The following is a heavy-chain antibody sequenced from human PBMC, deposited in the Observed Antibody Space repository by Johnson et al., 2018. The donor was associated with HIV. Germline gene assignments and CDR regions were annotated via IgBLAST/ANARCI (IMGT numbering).Heavy chain of an antibody. J-gene: IGHJ3*02. CDR2: ISYDGSNE. Sequence: VQLVESGGGVVQPGRSLRLSCAASGFTFSNYGMHWVRQAPGKGLEWVAVISYDGSNEYYAEFVKGRFTISRDNSKNTLYLQMNSLRVGDTAVYYCARHKGQQYDTFDIWGQGTMVTVSS. D-gene: IGHD6-13*01. CDR3: ARHKGQQYDTFDI. CDR1: GFTFSNYG. V-gene: IGHV3-30*03.